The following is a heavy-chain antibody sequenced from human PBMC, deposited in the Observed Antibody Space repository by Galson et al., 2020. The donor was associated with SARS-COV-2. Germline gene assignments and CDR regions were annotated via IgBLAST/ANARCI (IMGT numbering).Heavy chain of an antibody. CDR3: AAPRADMVRGAVDAFDI. J-gene: IGHJ3*02. V-gene: IGHV3-23*01. CDR2: LSGSGGST. CDR1: GFTFSSYA. Sequence: GGSLRLSCAASGFTFSSYAMSWVRQAPGKGLEWVSALSGSGGSTYYEDSVKGRFNISRENSKNTLYMQMNSLRAEDTAVYYCAAPRADMVRGAVDAFDIWGQGTMGTVSS. D-gene: IGHD3-10*01.